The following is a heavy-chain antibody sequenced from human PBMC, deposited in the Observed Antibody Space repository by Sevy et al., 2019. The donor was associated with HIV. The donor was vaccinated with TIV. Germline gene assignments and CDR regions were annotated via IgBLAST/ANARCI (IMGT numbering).Heavy chain of an antibody. V-gene: IGHV3-23*01. Sequence: GGSLRLSCAASGFTLSNYAMNWVRQAPGKGLEWVSGISGSGGRGTKTNYADSVKGRFTISRDDSKNSLFLQLNSLRAEDTAIYYCARKYDSSGYFDYWGQGTLVTVSS. J-gene: IGHJ4*02. D-gene: IGHD3-22*01. CDR3: ARKYDSSGYFDY. CDR2: ISGSGGRGTKT. CDR1: GFTLSNYA.